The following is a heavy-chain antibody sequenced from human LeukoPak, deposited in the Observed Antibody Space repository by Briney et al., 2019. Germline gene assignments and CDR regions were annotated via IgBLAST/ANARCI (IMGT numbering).Heavy chain of an antibody. CDR1: GGSISSYY. V-gene: IGHV4-59*01. CDR3: ARGIESXGDYGY. J-gene: IGHJ4*02. CDR2: MYNSGST. D-gene: IGHD4-17*01. Sequence: SETLSLTCTVSGGSISSYYWSWIRQPPGKGLEWIAYMYNSGSTNYNPSLKSRVTISIDTSKNQFSLKLSSLTAADTAIYYCARGIESXGDYGYXGQGILVTVSS.